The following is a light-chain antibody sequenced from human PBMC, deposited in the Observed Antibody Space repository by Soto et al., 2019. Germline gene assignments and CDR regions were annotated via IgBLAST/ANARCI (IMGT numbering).Light chain of an antibody. CDR2: EVS. CDR1: SSDVGNYIY. CDR3: TSFSSSTSLYV. J-gene: IGLJ1*01. V-gene: IGLV2-14*01. Sequence: QSVLTQPASVSGSPGQSITISCTGTSSDVGNYIYVFWFQQHPGKAPKLIISEVSNRPSGVSSRFSGSKSGNTASLTISGLQAEDEAHYYCTSFSSSTSLYVFGTGTKVTVL.